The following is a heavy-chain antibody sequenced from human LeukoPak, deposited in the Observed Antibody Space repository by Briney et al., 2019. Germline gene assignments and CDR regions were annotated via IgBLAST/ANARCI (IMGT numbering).Heavy chain of an antibody. Sequence: GGSLRLSCAASGFTFSSYWMSWVRQAPGKGLEWVANIKQDGSEKYYVDSVKGRFTISRDNAKNSLYLQMNSLRAEDTAVYYCARYPRLMSSDYNPSLYYFDYWGQGILVTVSS. V-gene: IGHV3-7*01. J-gene: IGHJ4*02. CDR1: GFTFSSYW. CDR3: ARYPRLMSSDYNPSLYYFDY. D-gene: IGHD4-11*01. CDR2: IKQDGSEK.